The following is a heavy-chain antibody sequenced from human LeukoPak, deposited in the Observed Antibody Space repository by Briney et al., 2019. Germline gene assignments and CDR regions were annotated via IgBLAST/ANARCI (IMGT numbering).Heavy chain of an antibody. J-gene: IGHJ4*02. CDR2: IIPIFGIA. V-gene: IGHV1-69*10. CDR3: ARDAPEYGDYFGLNDY. Sequence: ASVKVSCKASGATFTSYAISWVRQAPGQGLEWMGGIIPIFGIANYAQKFQGRVTITADKSTSTAYMELSSLRSEDTAVYYCARDAPEYGDYFGLNDYWGQRTLVTVSS. D-gene: IGHD4-17*01. CDR1: GATFTSYA.